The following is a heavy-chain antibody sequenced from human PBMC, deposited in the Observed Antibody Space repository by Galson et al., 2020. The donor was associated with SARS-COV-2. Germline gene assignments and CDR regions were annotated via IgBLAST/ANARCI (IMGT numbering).Heavy chain of an antibody. CDR1: GYTFTSYD. J-gene: IGHJ6*02. CDR3: ARSRPVQLRIVVVIPLYYYYGMDV. V-gene: IGHV1-8*01. CDR2: MNPNSGNT. D-gene: IGHD3-22*01. Sequence: GESLKISCKASGYTFTSYDINWVRQATGQGLEWMGWMNPNSGNTGYAQKFQGRVTMTRNTSISTAYMELSSLRSEDTAVYYCARSRPVQLRIVVVIPLYYYYGMDVWGQGTTVTVSS.